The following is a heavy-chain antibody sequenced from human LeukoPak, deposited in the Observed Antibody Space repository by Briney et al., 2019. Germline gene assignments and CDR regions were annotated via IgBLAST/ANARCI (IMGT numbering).Heavy chain of an antibody. CDR2: IYYSGGT. CDR1: GGSISSYY. V-gene: IGHV4-59*01. CDR3: ARGDYSARGDYYYGMDV. J-gene: IGHJ6*02. Sequence: SETLSLTCTVSGGSISSYYWSWIRQPPGKGLEWIGYIYYSGGTNYNPSLKSRVTISVDTSKNQFSLKLSSVTAADTAVYYCARGDYSARGDYYYGMDVWGQGTTVTVSS. D-gene: IGHD4-17*01.